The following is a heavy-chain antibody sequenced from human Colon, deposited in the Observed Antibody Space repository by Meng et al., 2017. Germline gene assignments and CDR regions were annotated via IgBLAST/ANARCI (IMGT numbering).Heavy chain of an antibody. V-gene: IGHV4-4*02. CDR3: ARERMRELGLFDY. Sequence: LQESGPGLVQPSGTLALACAASGDSIGNSKWWSWLRQSPGKGLEWIGEISNSGKTVYSPSLKSRVTISLDKSSNHFSLTLSPVTAADTAIYFCARERMRELGLFDYWGQGALVTVSS. CDR2: ISNSGKT. J-gene: IGHJ4*02. CDR1: GDSIGNSKW. D-gene: IGHD7-27*01.